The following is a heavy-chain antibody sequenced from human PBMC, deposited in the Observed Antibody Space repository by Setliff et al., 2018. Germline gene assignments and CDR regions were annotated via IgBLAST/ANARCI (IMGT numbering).Heavy chain of an antibody. Sequence: SETLSLTCSVSGGSISPYFWSWIRQPPGKGLEWIGYIYHNGNANFNPSLKTRVTMSVDTSKNQFALNLTSVTAADTAVYYCVRDRTAYSYGLDVWGQGTTVTVSS. V-gene: IGHV4-59*01. CDR3: VRDRTAYSYGLDV. CDR1: GGSISPYF. D-gene: IGHD5-18*01. J-gene: IGHJ6*02. CDR2: IYHNGNA.